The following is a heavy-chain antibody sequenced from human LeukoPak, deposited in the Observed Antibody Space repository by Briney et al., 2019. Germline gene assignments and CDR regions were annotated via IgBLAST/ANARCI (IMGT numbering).Heavy chain of an antibody. J-gene: IGHJ4*02. D-gene: IGHD3-22*01. CDR3: TRQGVYYSDSSAFYY. Sequence: GESLKISCKTSGYRFSNYWIGWVRQMPGKGLELIGAIYPGDSDTRYSPSFQGQVTISADKSTTTSSLQWTSLRASDTATYFCTRQGVYYSDSSAFYYWGQGTLVTVSS. V-gene: IGHV5-51*01. CDR2: IYPGDSDT. CDR1: GYRFSNYW.